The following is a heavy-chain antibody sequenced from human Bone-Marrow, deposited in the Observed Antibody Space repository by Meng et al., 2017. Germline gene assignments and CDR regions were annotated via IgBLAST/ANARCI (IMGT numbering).Heavy chain of an antibody. V-gene: IGHV4-34*01. J-gene: IGHJ4*02. D-gene: IGHD4-11*01. CDR1: GGPFSDYY. Sequence: QLPTHHWRAVLFTPSATLPLPCIVPGGPFSDYYWSWTRHPPGKGLEWIGEINHSGSTNYNPSLESRATISVDTSQNNLSLKLSSVTAADSAVYYCARGPTTMAHDFDYWGQGTLVTVSS. CDR2: INHSGST. CDR3: ARGPTTMAHDFDY.